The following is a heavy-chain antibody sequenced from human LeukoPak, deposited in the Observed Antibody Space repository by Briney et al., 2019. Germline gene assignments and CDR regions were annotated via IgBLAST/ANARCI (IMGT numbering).Heavy chain of an antibody. CDR2: ISGGGENP. CDR3: ARDYADYVGYFFLDY. V-gene: IGHV3-23*01. CDR1: GFTLNNYA. J-gene: IGHJ4*02. Sequence: TGGSLRLSCAASGFTLNNYAMKWVRQARGKGLVCVSSISGGGENPYYADSAKGRFTISRDNSQNTLYLQMNSLRAEDTAVYYCARDYADYVGYFFLDYWGQGTLVTVSS. D-gene: IGHD4-17*01.